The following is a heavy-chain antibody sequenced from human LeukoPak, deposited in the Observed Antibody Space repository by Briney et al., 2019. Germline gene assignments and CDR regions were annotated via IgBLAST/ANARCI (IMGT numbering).Heavy chain of an antibody. V-gene: IGHV1-18*01. J-gene: IGHJ4*02. CDR1: GYTFTTYG. D-gene: IGHD6-19*01. Sequence: GASVKVSCKASGYTFTTYGISWVRQAPGQGLEWMGWISAYNGNTNYAQKLQGRVTVTTDTSTSTAYMEQRSLRSDDTAVYYCAREGSSGWYTDDYWGQGTLVTVSS. CDR3: AREGSSGWYTDDY. CDR2: ISAYNGNT.